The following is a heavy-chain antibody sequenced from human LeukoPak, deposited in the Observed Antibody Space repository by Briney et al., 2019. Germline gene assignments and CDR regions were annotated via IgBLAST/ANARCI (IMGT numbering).Heavy chain of an antibody. V-gene: IGHV4-4*02. CDR1: GGSISSSNW. D-gene: IGHD3-22*01. CDR3: ARQSRYYYDSSGEY. J-gene: IGHJ4*02. CDR2: IYHSGST. Sequence: SGTLSLTCTVSGGSISSSNWWSWVRQPPGKGLEWIGEIYHSGSTNCNPSLKSRVTISVDKSKNQFSLKLSSVPAADTAVYYCARQSRYYYDSSGEYWGQGTLVTVSS.